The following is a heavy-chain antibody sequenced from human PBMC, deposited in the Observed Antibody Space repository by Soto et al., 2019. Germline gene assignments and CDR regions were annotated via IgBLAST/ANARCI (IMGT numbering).Heavy chain of an antibody. J-gene: IGHJ4*02. V-gene: IGHV4-59*01. CDR2: IYYSGST. CDR1: GVSISSYY. CDR3: EKPEARY. Sequence: SETLSLTCTVSGVSISSYYWSWIRQPPGKGLEWIGYIYYSGSTNYNPSLKSRVTISVDTSKNQFSLKLSSVTAADTAVYYGEKPEARYWGQGTLATFP.